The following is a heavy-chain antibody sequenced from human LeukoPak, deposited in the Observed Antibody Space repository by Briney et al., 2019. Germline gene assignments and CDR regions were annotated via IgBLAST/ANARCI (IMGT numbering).Heavy chain of an antibody. V-gene: IGHV1-69*05. J-gene: IGHJ6*03. D-gene: IGHD3-9*01. CDR1: GGTFSSYA. CDR2: IIPIFGTA. Sequence: ASMKVSCKASGGTFSSYAISWVRQAPGQGLEWMGGIIPIFGTANYAQKFQGRVTITTDESTSTAYMELSSLRSEDTAVYYCACYDILTGYYKRYYYYYYMDVWGKGTTVTVSS. CDR3: ACYDILTGYYKRYYYYYYMDV.